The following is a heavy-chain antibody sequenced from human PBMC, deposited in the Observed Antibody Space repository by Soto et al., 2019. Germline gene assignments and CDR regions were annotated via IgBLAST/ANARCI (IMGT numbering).Heavy chain of an antibody. J-gene: IGHJ4*02. CDR1: GFTFSSYA. CDR3: ARSGAIGNPFDY. D-gene: IGHD1-1*01. CDR2: ISYDGSNK. V-gene: IGHV3-30-3*01. Sequence: QVQLVESGGGVVQPGRSLRLSCAASGFTFSSYAMHWVRQAPGEGLEWVAVISYDGSNKYYADSVKGRFTISRDNSKNTLYLQMNSLRAEDTAVYYCARSGAIGNPFDYWGQGTLVTVSS.